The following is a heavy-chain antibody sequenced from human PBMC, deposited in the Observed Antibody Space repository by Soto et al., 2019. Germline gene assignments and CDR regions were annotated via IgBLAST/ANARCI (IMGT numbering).Heavy chain of an antibody. CDR2: IIPIFGTA. V-gene: IGHV1-69*13. CDR1: GGTFSSYA. J-gene: IGHJ6*02. CDR3: ARGRRGASYYYYYGMDV. Sequence: ASVKVSCKASGGTFSSYAISWVRQAPGQGLEWMGGIIPIFGTANYAQKFQGRVTITADESTSTAYMELSSLRSEDTAVYYCARGRRGASYYYYYGMDVWGQGTTVTVSS. D-gene: IGHD3-10*01.